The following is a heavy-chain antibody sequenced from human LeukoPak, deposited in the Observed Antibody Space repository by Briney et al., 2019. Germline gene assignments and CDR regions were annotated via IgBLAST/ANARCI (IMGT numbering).Heavy chain of an antibody. CDR2: ISGSGGST. D-gene: IGHD1-1*01. J-gene: IGHJ3*02. CDR3: AKGGFYNWNVVGAFDI. Sequence: GGSLRLSCAASGFTFSSYAMSWVRQAPGKGLEWASAISGSGGSTYYADSVKGRFTISRDSSKNTLYLQMNSLRAEDTAVYYCAKGGFYNWNVVGAFDIWGQGTMVTVSS. V-gene: IGHV3-23*01. CDR1: GFTFSSYA.